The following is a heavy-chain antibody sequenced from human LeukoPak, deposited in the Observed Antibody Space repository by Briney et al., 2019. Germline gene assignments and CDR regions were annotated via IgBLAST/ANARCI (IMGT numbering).Heavy chain of an antibody. D-gene: IGHD3-22*01. CDR3: ARGGGDSSGKDAFDI. Sequence: SETLSLTCAVSGGSISSYYWSWIRQPAGKGLEWIGRIYTSGSTNYNPSLKSRVTMSVDTSKNQFSLKLSSVTAADTAVYYCARGGGDSSGKDAFDIWGQGTMVTVSS. J-gene: IGHJ3*02. CDR2: IYTSGST. CDR1: GGSISSYY. V-gene: IGHV4-4*07.